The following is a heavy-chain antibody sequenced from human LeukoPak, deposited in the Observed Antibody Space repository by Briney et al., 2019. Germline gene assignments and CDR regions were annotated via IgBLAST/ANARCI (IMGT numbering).Heavy chain of an antibody. Sequence: SETLSLTCTVSGGSISSGSYYWSWIRQHPGKGLEWIGCIYYSGSTYYNPSLKSRVTISVDTSKNQFSLKLSSVTAADTAVYYCARDEAAGTSYWGQGTLVTVSS. D-gene: IGHD1-1*01. J-gene: IGHJ4*02. CDR3: ARDEAAGTSY. CDR2: IYYSGST. V-gene: IGHV4-31*03. CDR1: GGSISSGSYY.